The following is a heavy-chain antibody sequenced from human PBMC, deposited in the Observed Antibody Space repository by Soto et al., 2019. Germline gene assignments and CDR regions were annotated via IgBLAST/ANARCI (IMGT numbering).Heavy chain of an antibody. V-gene: IGHV5-51*01. Sequence: PGESLKISCKCSVYSFTGYWIGWVRQMPGKGLEWMGIIYPGDSDTRYSPSFQGQVTISADKSISTAYLQWSSLKASDTAMYYCARQIDYSNDYYGMDVWGQGTTVTVSS. CDR3: ARQIDYSNDYYGMDV. J-gene: IGHJ6*02. D-gene: IGHD4-4*01. CDR1: VYSFTGYW. CDR2: IYPGDSDT.